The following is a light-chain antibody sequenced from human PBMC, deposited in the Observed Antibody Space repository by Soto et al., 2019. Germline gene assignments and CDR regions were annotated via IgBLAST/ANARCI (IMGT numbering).Light chain of an antibody. CDR2: GAS. Sequence: EIGLTRSPGKRSWSPAERASLSCRARQSISSDHLAWYQQRPGQSPRLLIYGASSRTTGVPARFSGSGSGTDFTLTISRLEPEDFAVYYCQHYRSAPFTFGPGTKVDIK. J-gene: IGKJ3*01. CDR3: QHYRSAPFT. V-gene: IGKV3-20*01. CDR1: QSISSDH.